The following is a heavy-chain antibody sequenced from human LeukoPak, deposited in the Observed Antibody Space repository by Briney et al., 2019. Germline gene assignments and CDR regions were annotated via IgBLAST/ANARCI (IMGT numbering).Heavy chain of an antibody. CDR1: GFTFSSYA. D-gene: IGHD2-21*02. CDR2: ISGSGGST. J-gene: IGHJ4*02. Sequence: GGSLRLSCAASGFTFSSYAMSWVRQAPGKGLEWVSAISGSGGSTYYADSVKGRFTISRDNSKNTLYLQMNSLRAEDTAVYYCAKDGGAYCGGGCFFNYWGQGTLVTVSS. CDR3: AKDGGAYCGGGCFFNY. V-gene: IGHV3-23*01.